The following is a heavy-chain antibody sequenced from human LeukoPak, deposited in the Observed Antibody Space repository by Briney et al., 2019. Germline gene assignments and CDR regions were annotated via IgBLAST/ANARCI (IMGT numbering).Heavy chain of an antibody. CDR3: ARAVVTVTPYYFDY. J-gene: IGHJ4*02. CDR1: GGSLSSSSYY. D-gene: IGHD4-11*01. V-gene: IGHV4-39*07. CDR2: IYSSGTT. Sequence: SETMSLTCTVYGGSLSSSSYYWGWLRQPPGRGLEWVGRIYSSGTTYYNPSLKSLVTISVPSSNNLFSLKLSSVTAADTALYYCARAVVTVTPYYFDYWGQGTLVTVSS.